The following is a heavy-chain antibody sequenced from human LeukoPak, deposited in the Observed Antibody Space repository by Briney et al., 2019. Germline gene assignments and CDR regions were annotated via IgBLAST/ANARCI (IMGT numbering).Heavy chain of an antibody. J-gene: IGHJ5*02. CDR1: GGSISSSSYC. CDR2: IYYSGST. V-gene: IGHV4-39*01. Sequence: SETLSLTCTVSGGSISSSSYCWGWIRQPPGKGLEWIGSIYYSGSTYYNPSLKSRVTISVDTSKNQFSLKLSSVTAADTAVYYCARHATMTTIGFDPWGQGTLVTVSS. CDR3: ARHATMTTIGFDP. D-gene: IGHD3-16*01.